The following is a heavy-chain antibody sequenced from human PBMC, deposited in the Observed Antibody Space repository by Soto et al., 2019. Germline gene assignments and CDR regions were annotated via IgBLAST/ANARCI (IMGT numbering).Heavy chain of an antibody. Sequence: QLQLQESGPGLVKPSETLSLTCTVSGGSISSSSYYWGWIRQPPGKGLEWIGSIYYSGSTHYNPSLKSRVTISVDTSKNQFSLKLSSVTAADTAVYYCATLWFGAADYWGQGTLVTVSS. CDR1: GGSISSSSYY. V-gene: IGHV4-39*01. CDR3: ATLWFGAADY. CDR2: IYYSGST. D-gene: IGHD3-10*01. J-gene: IGHJ4*02.